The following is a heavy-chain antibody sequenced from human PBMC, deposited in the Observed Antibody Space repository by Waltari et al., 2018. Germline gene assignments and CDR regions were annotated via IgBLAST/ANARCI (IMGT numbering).Heavy chain of an antibody. CDR1: GGSISSHY. V-gene: IGHV4-59*11. Sequence: QVQLQESGPGLVKPSETLSLTCTVSGGSISSHYWRWIRQPPGKGLEWIGYIYYSGSTNYNPSLKSRVTISVDTSKNQFSLKLSSVTAADTAVYYCARVGNVVVPALDYWGQGTLVTVSS. J-gene: IGHJ4*02. CDR3: ARVGNVVVPALDY. D-gene: IGHD2-2*01. CDR2: IYYSGST.